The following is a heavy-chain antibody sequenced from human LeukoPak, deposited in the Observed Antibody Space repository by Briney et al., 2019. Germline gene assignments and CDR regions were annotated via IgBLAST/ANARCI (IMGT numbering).Heavy chain of an antibody. V-gene: IGHV4-34*01. J-gene: IGHJ3*02. CDR3: ARGRDSSSHYAFDI. CDR2: INYSGST. D-gene: IGHD6-6*01. Sequence: SETLSLTCAVYGGSFSGYYWSWIRQPPGKGLEWIGEINYSGSTNYNPSLKSRVTISVDTSKNQFSLKLSSVTAADTAVYYCARGRDSSSHYAFDIWGQGTMVTVSS. CDR1: GGSFSGYY.